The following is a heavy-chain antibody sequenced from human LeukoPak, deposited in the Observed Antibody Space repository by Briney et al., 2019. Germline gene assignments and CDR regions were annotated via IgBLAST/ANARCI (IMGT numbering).Heavy chain of an antibody. V-gene: IGHV1-69*13. D-gene: IGHD3-9*01. CDR1: GGTFSSYA. J-gene: IGHJ3*02. CDR3: ARSVILWPHDAFDI. CDR2: IIPIFGTA. Sequence: SVKVSCKASGGTFSSYAISWVRQAPGQGLEWMGGIIPIFGTANYAQKFQGRVTITADESTSTAYMELSSLRSEDTAVYYCARSVILWPHDAFDIWGQGTMVTVSS.